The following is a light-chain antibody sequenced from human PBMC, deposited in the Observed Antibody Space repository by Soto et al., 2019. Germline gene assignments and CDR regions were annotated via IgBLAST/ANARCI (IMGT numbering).Light chain of an antibody. CDR2: DAS. J-gene: IGKJ5*01. CDR3: QQSSNWPPEIT. CDR1: QSVPRN. Sequence: EIVLTQSPASLSLSPGERATLSCRASQSVPRNLAWYQQRPGQAPRLLIYDASSRATGIPDRFSGSGSGTDFIHTISSLQPEDFAVYYCQQSSNWPPEITFGQGTRLEIK. V-gene: IGKV3-11*01.